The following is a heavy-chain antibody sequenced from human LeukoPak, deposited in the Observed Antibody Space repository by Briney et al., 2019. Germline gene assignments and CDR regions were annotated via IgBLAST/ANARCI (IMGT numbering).Heavy chain of an antibody. CDR1: GGSISSSSYY. CDR3: ASQXXXXXXGXPDXFDI. D-gene: IGHD3-22*01. V-gene: IGHV4-39*01. J-gene: IGHJ3*02. Sequence: KPSETLSLTCTVSGGSISSSSYYWGWIRQPPGKGLEWIGSIYYSGSTYYNSSLKSRVTISVDTSKNQFSLKLSSVTAADTAVYXCASQXXXXXXGXPDXFDIWGQGTMVTVSS. CDR2: IYYSGST.